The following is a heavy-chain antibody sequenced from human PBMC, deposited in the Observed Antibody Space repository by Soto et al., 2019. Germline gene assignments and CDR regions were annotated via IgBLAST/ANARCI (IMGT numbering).Heavy chain of an antibody. D-gene: IGHD5-12*01. J-gene: IGHJ4*02. CDR2: INQDGSKT. CDR3: AKDLYSGYDFFFDY. V-gene: IGHV3-7*01. Sequence: GGSLRLSCAASKFNFNTYWMSWLRQAPGKGMEWVANINQDGSKTYYADSVKGRFTISRDISKNTLYLQMNSLRPEDTAVYYCAKDLYSGYDFFFDYWGQGTLVTVSS. CDR1: KFNFNTYW.